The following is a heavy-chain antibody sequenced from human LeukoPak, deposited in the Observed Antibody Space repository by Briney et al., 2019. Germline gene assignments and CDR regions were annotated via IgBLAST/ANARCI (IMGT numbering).Heavy chain of an antibody. CDR2: IIAHNGKT. CDR3: ARRDSGTTFGDY. CDR1: GYTFTNYG. J-gene: IGHJ4*02. V-gene: IGHV1-18*01. Sequence: ASVKVSCKTSGYTFTNYGVTWVRQAPGQGLERMGWIIAHNGKTTYAQNLQGRVTMTTDTSTSTAYMEMRTWISDDTAVYYCARRDSGTTFGDYWGQGTLVTVSS. D-gene: IGHD1-26*01.